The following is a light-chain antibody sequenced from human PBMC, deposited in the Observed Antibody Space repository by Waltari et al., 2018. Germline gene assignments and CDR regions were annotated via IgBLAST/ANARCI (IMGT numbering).Light chain of an antibody. V-gene: IGKV1-39*01. CDR1: QRISNY. J-gene: IGKJ1*01. Sequence: DIQMTQSPSSLSASVGDRVTITCRASQRISNYLNWYQQKVGKVPKHLTYAASSLESGVPSRFSGSGSGTDFTLTISSLQPEDFATYYCQQTFTIPWTFGQGTKVEIK. CDR3: QQTFTIPWT. CDR2: AAS.